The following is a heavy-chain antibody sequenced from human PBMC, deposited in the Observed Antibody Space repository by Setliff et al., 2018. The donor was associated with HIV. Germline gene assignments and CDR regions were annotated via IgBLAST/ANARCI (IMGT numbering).Heavy chain of an antibody. CDR1: GFTFSSYW. CDR3: ARDKGPNLLDY. V-gene: IGHV3-30-3*01. Sequence: GRSLRLSCAASGFTFSSYWMTWVRQAPGKGLEWVAVISYDGSNKYYADSVKGRFTISRDNSKNTLYLQMNSLRAEDTAVYYCARDKGPNLLDYWGQGTLVTVSS. CDR2: ISYDGSNK. J-gene: IGHJ4*02. D-gene: IGHD2-8*01.